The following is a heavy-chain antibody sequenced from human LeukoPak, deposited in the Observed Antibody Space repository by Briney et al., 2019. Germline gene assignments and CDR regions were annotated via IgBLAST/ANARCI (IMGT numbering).Heavy chain of an antibody. J-gene: IGHJ4*02. D-gene: IGHD2-15*01. CDR3: ARAFLVGYSPEEYFFDY. Sequence: WIRQPPGKGLEWIGSIYYSGSTYYNPSLKSRVTISVDTSKNQFSLKLNSVTAADTAVYYCARAFLVGYSPEEYFFDYWGQGTLVTVSS. CDR2: IYYSGST. V-gene: IGHV4-39*07.